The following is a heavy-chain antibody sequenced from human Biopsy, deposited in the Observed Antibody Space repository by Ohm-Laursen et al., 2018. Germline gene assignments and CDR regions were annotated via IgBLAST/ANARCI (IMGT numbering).Heavy chain of an antibody. CDR3: ARHPTGFWFDP. J-gene: IGHJ5*02. CDR1: GGSVSSNTDY. Sequence: TLSLTCSVSGGSVSSNTDYWAWLRQPPGKGLEWIGSIFYTGIIFYNPSLKIRVSISVDTSKNHFSLNLNSVTASDTALYYCARHPTGFWFDPWGQGTLVIVSS. V-gene: IGHV4-39*01. CDR2: IFYTGII.